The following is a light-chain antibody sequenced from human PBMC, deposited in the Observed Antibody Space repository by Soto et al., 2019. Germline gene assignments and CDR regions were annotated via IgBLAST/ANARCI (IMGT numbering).Light chain of an antibody. Sequence: SVLTQPPSASGTPGQRVPLSCSGSISNLGSNFVFWYQQLPGAAPKLLISRNDQRPSGVPDRFSGSKSGTSASLAISGLRSEDEADYHCAAWDDSLSGVVFGGGTKLTVL. CDR2: RND. J-gene: IGLJ3*02. V-gene: IGLV1-47*01. CDR3: AAWDDSLSGVV. CDR1: ISNLGSNF.